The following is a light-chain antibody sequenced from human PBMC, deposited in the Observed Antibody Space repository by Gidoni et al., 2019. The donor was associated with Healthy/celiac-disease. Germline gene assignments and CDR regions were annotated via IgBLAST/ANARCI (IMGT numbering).Light chain of an antibody. Sequence: SALTQPASVSGSPGQSITIYCTGTSSDVGGYNDVSWYHTQPGKAPRLMIDDVSNRPSGVSNRFSGSKSGNTASLTISGLQAEGDADYYCSSYTSSSTYVLFGGGTKLTVL. J-gene: IGLJ2*01. V-gene: IGLV2-14*03. CDR1: SSDVGGYND. CDR2: DVS. CDR3: SSYTSSSTYVL.